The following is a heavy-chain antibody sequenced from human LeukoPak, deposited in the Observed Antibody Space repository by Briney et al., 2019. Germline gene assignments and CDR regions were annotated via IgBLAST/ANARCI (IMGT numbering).Heavy chain of an antibody. CDR2: ISGSGDST. J-gene: IGHJ4*02. CDR1: GFTFSSYV. D-gene: IGHD1-1*01. CDR3: AKEDNWNDQTPLFYY. V-gene: IGHV3-23*01. Sequence: GGSLRLSCAASGFTFSSYVMSWVRQAPGKGLEWVSAISGSGDSTYYADSVKGRFTISRDNSKNTLYLQTNSLRAEDTAIYYCAKEDNWNDQTPLFYYWGQGTLVTVSS.